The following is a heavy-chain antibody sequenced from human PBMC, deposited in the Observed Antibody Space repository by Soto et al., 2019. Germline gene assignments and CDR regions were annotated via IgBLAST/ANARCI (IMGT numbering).Heavy chain of an antibody. CDR1: GASIAGSSY. V-gene: IGHV4-4*07. D-gene: IGHD2-8*02. J-gene: IGHJ4*02. Sequence: SEALSLTCSVSGASIAGSSYWSWIRQPAGKGLEWIGRFSLSGTTNYSPSLRSRVTMSADVSKNQFSLRLTSVTAADTALYYCARGMTPPGAPAWYYFDSWGQGTLVTVSS. CDR3: ARGMTPPGAPAWYYFDS. CDR2: FSLSGTT.